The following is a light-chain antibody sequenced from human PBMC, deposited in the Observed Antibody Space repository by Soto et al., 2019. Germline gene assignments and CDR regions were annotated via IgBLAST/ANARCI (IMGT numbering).Light chain of an antibody. Sequence: QSVLTQPASVSGSPGQSITISCTGTSSDVGGYNYVSWYQQHPGKAPKLMIYEVTDRPSGVSNRFSGSKSGNTASLTISGLQAEDEADYYCSSYTSNNAWVFGGGTKVTVL. CDR1: SSDVGGYNY. CDR3: SSYTSNNAWV. V-gene: IGLV2-14*01. J-gene: IGLJ3*02. CDR2: EVT.